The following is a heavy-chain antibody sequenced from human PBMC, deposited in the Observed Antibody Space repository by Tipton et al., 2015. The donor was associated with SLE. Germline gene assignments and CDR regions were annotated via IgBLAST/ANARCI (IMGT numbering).Heavy chain of an antibody. Sequence: SLRLSCAASGFTFSSYAMSWVRQAPGKGLEWVSAISGSGGSTYYADSVKGRFTISRDNSKNTLYLQMNSLRAEDTAVYYCAKDRATMIVVVSRGFDIWGQGTMVTVSS. D-gene: IGHD3-22*01. V-gene: IGHV3-23*01. CDR1: GFTFSSYA. J-gene: IGHJ3*02. CDR3: AKDRATMIVVVSRGFDI. CDR2: ISGSGGST.